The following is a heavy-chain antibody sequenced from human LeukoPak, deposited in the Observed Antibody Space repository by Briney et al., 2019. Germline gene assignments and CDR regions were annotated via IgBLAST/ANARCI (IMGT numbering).Heavy chain of an antibody. CDR2: IIPIFGTA. D-gene: IGHD1-26*01. V-gene: IGHV1-69*01. J-gene: IGHJ4*02. CDR1: GGNFSSYA. Sequence: ASVKVSFKSPGGNFSSYANSWGRKGPGQGLELMGGIIPIFGTANYAQKFQGSVTITAEDSTSTASTEMSSLRPEDAAVYYCAKHEPYSGSHFHFDYWGQGTMVTVSS. CDR3: AKHEPYSGSHFHFDY.